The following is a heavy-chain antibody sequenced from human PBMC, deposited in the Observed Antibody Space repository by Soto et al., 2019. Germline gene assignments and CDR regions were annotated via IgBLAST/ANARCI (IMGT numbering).Heavy chain of an antibody. V-gene: IGHV4-59*01. Sequence: SETLSLTCTVSGDSIASYYWSWIRNSPGKGLEWIGYMYNTGITVYNPSLKSRVTISVDTSKNQFSLKLNAVTAADTAVYYCARDLWGYCGTDCYPLDVWGQGTTVT. J-gene: IGHJ6*02. CDR1: GDSIASYY. CDR3: ARDLWGYCGTDCYPLDV. D-gene: IGHD2-21*02. CDR2: MYNTGIT.